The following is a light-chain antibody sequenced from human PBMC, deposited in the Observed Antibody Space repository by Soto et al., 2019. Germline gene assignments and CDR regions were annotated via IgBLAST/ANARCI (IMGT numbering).Light chain of an antibody. CDR1: QSVSSY. Sequence: EMVLKQSPATLSLSPGERATLSCRARQSVSSYLAWYQQKPGQAPRILIYDASNRATGIPARFSGSGSGTDFTLTISSLEPEDFAVYYCQQGLTFGGGTKVEIK. V-gene: IGKV3-11*01. J-gene: IGKJ4*01. CDR3: QQGLT. CDR2: DAS.